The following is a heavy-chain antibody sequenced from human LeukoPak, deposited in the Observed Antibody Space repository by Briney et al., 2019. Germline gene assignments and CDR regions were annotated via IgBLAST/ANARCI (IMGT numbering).Heavy chain of an antibody. Sequence: GGSLXXXXXXXXFSFXSXWXXWGRQXPGKXXXXGXNINQGGSDKNYVDSLKAPFTISPANAKTSLYLQMNSLRAEDTALYYCARGFFAWLPHFDYWGQGTLVTVSS. D-gene: IGHD3-9*01. CDR1: XFSFXSXW. V-gene: IGHV3-7*01. CDR2: INQGGSDK. J-gene: IGHJ4*02. CDR3: ARGFFAWLPHFDY.